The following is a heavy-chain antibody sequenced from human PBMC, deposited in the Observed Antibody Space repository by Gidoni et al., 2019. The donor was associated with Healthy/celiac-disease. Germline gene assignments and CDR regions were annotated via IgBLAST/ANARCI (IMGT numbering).Heavy chain of an antibody. D-gene: IGHD2-2*01. Sequence: QVQLVQSGAEVKKPGASVKVSCKASGYTFTGYYMHWVRQAPGQGLEWMGRINPNSGGTNYAQKFQGRVTMTRDTSISTAYMELSRLRSDDTAVYYCARYCSSTSCYGSRYYYYGMDVWGQGTTVTVSS. CDR3: ARYCSSTSCYGSRYYYYGMDV. CDR1: GYTFTGYY. CDR2: INPNSGGT. J-gene: IGHJ6*02. V-gene: IGHV1-2*06.